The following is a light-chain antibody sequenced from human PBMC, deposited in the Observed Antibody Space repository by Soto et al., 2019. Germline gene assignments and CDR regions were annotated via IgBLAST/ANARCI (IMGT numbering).Light chain of an antibody. CDR3: QQRDNWPLT. J-gene: IGKJ4*01. CDR2: DAS. V-gene: IGKV3-11*01. CDR1: QSISRN. Sequence: EIVLTQSPATLSLSPGERATLSCRASQSISRNLAWYQQKPDQAPRLLIYDASNRATGIPARFSGSGSGTDFTLTVSSLEPEDFAFYYCQQRDNWPLTFGGGTKVDIK.